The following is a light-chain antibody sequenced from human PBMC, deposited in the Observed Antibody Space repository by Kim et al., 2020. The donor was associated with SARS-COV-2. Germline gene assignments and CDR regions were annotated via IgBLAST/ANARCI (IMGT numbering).Light chain of an antibody. CDR2: GNS. J-gene: IGLJ2*01. CDR3: QSYDSSLSGSKV. V-gene: IGLV1-40*01. Sequence: VPISGTGSSSNIGAGYDGHWYQQLPGTAPKLLIYGNSNRPSGVPDRFSGSKSGTSASLAITGLQAEDEADYYCQSYDSSLSGSKVFGGGTQLTVL. CDR1: SSNIGAGYD.